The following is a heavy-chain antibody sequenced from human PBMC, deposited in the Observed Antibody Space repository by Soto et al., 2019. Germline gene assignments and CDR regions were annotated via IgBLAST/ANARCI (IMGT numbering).Heavy chain of an antibody. CDR3: ASTTGTTAFDI. Sequence: GGSLSLPCAASGFTSSTTYMSWFRQAPGKGLEWGSVIYSGGSTYYADPVKGRFTISRDNSKNTLYLQMNSLRAEDTAVYYCASTTGTTAFDIWGQGTMVTVSS. J-gene: IGHJ3*02. V-gene: IGHV3-66*02. D-gene: IGHD1-1*01. CDR2: IYSGGST. CDR1: GFTSSTTY.